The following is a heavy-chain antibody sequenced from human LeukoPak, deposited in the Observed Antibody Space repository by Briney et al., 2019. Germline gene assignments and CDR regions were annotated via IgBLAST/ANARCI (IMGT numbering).Heavy chain of an antibody. CDR2: MNPNSGNT. J-gene: IGHJ4*02. V-gene: IGHV1-8*03. CDR3: ARGGWSFDY. Sequence: ASVKVSCKASGYTFTSYAMNWVRQAPGQGLEWMGWMNPNSGNTGYAQKFQGRVTITRNTSISTAYMELSSLRSEDTAVYYCARGGWSFDYWGQGTLVTVSS. D-gene: IGHD2-15*01. CDR1: GYTFTSYA.